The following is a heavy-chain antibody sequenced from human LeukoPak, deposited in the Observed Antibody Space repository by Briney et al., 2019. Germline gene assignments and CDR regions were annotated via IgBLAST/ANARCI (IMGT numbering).Heavy chain of an antibody. J-gene: IGHJ4*02. CDR1: GYTFTSYA. D-gene: IGHD4-17*01. V-gene: IGHV7-4-1*02. Sequence: GASVKVSCKASGYTFTSYAMNWVRQAPGQGLEWMGWSNTNTGNPTYAQGFTGRFVFSLDTSVSTAYLQISSLKAEDTAVYYCAREDNGDYVEPYYIDYWGQGTLVTVSS. CDR3: AREDNGDYVEPYYIDY. CDR2: SNTNTGNP.